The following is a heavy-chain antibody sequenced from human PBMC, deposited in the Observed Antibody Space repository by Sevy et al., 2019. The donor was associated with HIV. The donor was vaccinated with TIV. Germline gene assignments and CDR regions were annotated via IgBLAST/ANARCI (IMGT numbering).Heavy chain of an antibody. CDR2: ISGSGGST. V-gene: IGHV3-23*01. D-gene: IGHD3-3*01. CDR3: ANDLRRVTIFGVVKSRGGMDV. J-gene: IGHJ6*02. Sequence: GGSLRLSCAASGFTFSSYAMSWVRQAPGKGLEWVSAISGSGGSTYYADSVKGRFTISRDNSKNTLYLQMNSLRAEDTAVYYCANDLRRVTIFGVVKSRGGMDVWGQGTTVTVSS. CDR1: GFTFSSYA.